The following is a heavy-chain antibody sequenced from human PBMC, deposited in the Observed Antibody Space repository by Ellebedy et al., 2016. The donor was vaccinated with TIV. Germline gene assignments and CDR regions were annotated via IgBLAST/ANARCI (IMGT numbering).Heavy chain of an antibody. D-gene: IGHD5-18*01. Sequence: PGGSLRLSCAASGFTFSSYSMQWVRQAPGRGLEWVAVISFDGSNKDYADSVRGRFTIFRDNSNNTLYLQMNSLRPEDTAVYYCARDIYSYGYGAFDYWGQGTLVTVSS. J-gene: IGHJ4*02. CDR3: ARDIYSYGYGAFDY. V-gene: IGHV3-30*01. CDR2: ISFDGSNK. CDR1: GFTFSSYS.